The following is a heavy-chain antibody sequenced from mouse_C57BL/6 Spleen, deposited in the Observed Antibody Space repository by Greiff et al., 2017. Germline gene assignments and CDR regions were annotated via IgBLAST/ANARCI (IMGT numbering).Heavy chain of an antibody. V-gene: IGHV1-26*01. CDR2: INPNNGGT. CDR1: GYTFTDYY. J-gene: IGHJ1*03. D-gene: IGHD1-1*01. Sequence: EVQLQQSGPELVKPGASVKISCKASGYTFTDYYMNWVKQSHGKSLEWIGDINPNNGGTSYNQKFKGKATLTVDKSSSTAYMELRSLTSEDSAVYYCAAVLYWYFDVWGTGTTVTVSS. CDR3: AAVLYWYFDV.